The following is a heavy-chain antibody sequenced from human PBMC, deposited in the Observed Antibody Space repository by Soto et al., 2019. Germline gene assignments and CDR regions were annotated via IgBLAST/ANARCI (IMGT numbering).Heavy chain of an antibody. CDR1: GGSISSGGYY. D-gene: IGHD2-15*01. CDR3: ARAYCSGGSCHKIYYYYGMDV. CDR2: IYYSGST. Sequence: QVQLQESGPGLVKPSQTLSLTCTVSGGSISSGGYYWSWIRQHPGKGLEWIGYIYYSGSTYYHPSLKSRVTISVDTSKNQFSLKLSSVTAADTAVYYCARAYCSGGSCHKIYYYYGMDVWGQGTTVTVSS. V-gene: IGHV4-31*03. J-gene: IGHJ6*02.